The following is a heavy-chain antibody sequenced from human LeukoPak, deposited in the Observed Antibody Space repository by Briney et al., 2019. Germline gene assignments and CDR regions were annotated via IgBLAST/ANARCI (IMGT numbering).Heavy chain of an antibody. D-gene: IGHD4-17*01. CDR1: GGSVSSGSYY. V-gene: IGHV4-61*01. Sequence: SETLSLTCTVSGGSVSSGSYYWSWIRQPPGKGLEWIGYIYYSGSTNYSPSLKSRVTISVDTSKNQFSLKLSSVTAADTAVYYCARGRSYFQHWGQGTLVTVSS. CDR3: ARGRSYFQH. CDR2: IYYSGST. J-gene: IGHJ1*01.